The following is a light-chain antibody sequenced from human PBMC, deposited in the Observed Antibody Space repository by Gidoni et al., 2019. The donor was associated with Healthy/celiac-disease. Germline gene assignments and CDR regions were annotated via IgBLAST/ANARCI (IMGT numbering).Light chain of an antibody. CDR3: MQGTHWPP. V-gene: IGKV2-30*01. CDR2: KVS. Sequence: DVVMTQSPLSLPVTLGQPASISCRSSQSLVYSDGNTYLNWFQQRPGQSPRRLIYKVSNRDSGVPDRVSGSGSGTDFTLKISRVEAEDVGVYYCMQGTHWPPLGPGTKVDIK. CDR1: QSLVYSDGNTY. J-gene: IGKJ3*01.